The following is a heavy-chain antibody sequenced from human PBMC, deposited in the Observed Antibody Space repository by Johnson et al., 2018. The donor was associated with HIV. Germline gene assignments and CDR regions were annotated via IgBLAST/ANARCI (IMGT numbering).Heavy chain of an antibody. CDR2: ISGGGGST. J-gene: IGHJ3*02. Sequence: VQLVESGGGLVQPGGSLRLSCAASGFTFSSYAMSWVRQAPGTGLEWVSGISGGGGSTYYAASVKGRCTISSANSKNTLYLQMNSLRAEDTAWYYCARVLTTRGAFDIWGQGTMVTVSS. CDR3: ARVLTTRGAFDI. V-gene: IGHV3-23*04. D-gene: IGHD3-9*01. CDR1: GFTFSSYA.